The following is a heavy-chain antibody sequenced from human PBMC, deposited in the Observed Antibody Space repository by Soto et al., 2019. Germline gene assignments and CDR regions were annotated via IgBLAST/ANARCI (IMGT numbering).Heavy chain of an antibody. Sequence: QVQLVESGGGVVQPGRSLRLSCAASGFTFSSYGMHWVRQAPGKGLEWVAVISYDGSNKCYADSVKGRFTISRDNSKNTLYLQMNSLRAEDTAVYYCAKDIIAEAMGRYYFDYWGQGTLVTVSS. D-gene: IGHD6-13*01. J-gene: IGHJ4*02. CDR3: AKDIIAEAMGRYYFDY. CDR1: GFTFSSYG. CDR2: ISYDGSNK. V-gene: IGHV3-30*18.